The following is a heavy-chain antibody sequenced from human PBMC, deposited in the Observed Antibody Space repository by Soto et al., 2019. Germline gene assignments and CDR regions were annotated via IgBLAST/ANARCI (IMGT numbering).Heavy chain of an antibody. CDR3: ARVPAALYYYYYGMDV. Sequence: EVQLLESGGGLVQPGGSLRLSCAASGFTFSSYAMSWVRQAPGKGLEWVSAISGSGGSTYYADSVKGRFTISRDNSKNTLYLQMSSLRAEDTAVYYCARVPAALYYYYYGMDVWGQGTTVTVSS. CDR2: ISGSGGST. V-gene: IGHV3-23*01. J-gene: IGHJ6*02. CDR1: GFTFSSYA. D-gene: IGHD2-2*01.